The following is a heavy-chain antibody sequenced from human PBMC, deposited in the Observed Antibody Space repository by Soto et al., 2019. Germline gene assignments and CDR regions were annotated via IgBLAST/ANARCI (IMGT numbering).Heavy chain of an antibody. CDR1: GYTFTCYY. J-gene: IGHJ5*02. CDR2: INPNSGGT. Sequence: GASVKVSCKASGYTFTCYYMHWVRQAPGQGLEWMGWINPNSGGTNYAQKFQGWVTMTRDTSIGTAYMELSRLRSDDTAVYYCAISHGDYSWFDPWGQGTLVTVSS. V-gene: IGHV1-2*04. CDR3: AISHGDYSWFDP. D-gene: IGHD4-17*01.